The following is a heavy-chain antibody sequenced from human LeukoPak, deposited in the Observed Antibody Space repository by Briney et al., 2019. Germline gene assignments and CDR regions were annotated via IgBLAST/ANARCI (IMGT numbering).Heavy chain of an antibody. J-gene: IGHJ4*02. CDR3: ARLARFEELSPRYYFDN. D-gene: IGHD3-16*02. V-gene: IGHV4-59*08. CDR2: IYYRGTT. CDR1: GGSMNYYY. Sequence: SETLSLSCTVSGGSMNYYYWSWIRQPPGQGLEWIGYIYYRGTTNYLPSLKDRVDISIDTSKNQFSLRLYSVPAADTAVYFCARLARFEELSPRYYFDNWGLGTLVTVSS.